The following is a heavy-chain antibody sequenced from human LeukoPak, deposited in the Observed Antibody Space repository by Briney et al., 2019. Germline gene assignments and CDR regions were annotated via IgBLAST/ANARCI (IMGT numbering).Heavy chain of an antibody. V-gene: IGHV3-23*01. CDR1: GFTFSRYV. J-gene: IGHJ3*02. D-gene: IGHD2-21*01. CDR2: ISRSGST. Sequence: GGSLRLSCTTSGFTFSRYVMQWVRQAPGKGLEWVSGISRSGSTYYRDSVRGRFNISRDNSKNTLYLQMNSLRAEDTAVYYCAKGESFAFATWGQGTMVTVSS. CDR3: AKGESFAFAT.